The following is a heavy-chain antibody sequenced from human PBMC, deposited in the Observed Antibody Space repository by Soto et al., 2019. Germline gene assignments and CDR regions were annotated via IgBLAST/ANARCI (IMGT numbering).Heavy chain of an antibody. CDR1: GFTFSSYG. V-gene: IGHV3-33*01. D-gene: IGHD2-2*01. CDR2: IWYDGSNK. J-gene: IGHJ6*02. CDR3: ARDPQYCSSTSCPMSNYYYYGMDV. Sequence: GGSLRLSCAASGFTFSSYGMHWVRQAPGKGLEWVAVIWYDGSNKYYADSVKGRFTISRDNSKNTLYLQMNSLRAEDTAVYYCARDPQYCSSTSCPMSNYYYYGMDVWGQGTTVTVSS.